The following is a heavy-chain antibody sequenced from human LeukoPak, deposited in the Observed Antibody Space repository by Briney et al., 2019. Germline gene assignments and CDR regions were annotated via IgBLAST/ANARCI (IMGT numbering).Heavy chain of an antibody. Sequence: GGSLRLSCAASGFTFSNYWMRWVRQAPGKGLEWVSVISGSGGSTYYADSVMGRCTISRDNTKNTLYLEMNSLRAEDTAVYYCAKSTTAYYYGGIDVWGPGTTVTVSS. CDR3: AKSTTAYYYGGIDV. CDR2: ISGSGGST. V-gene: IGHV3-23*01. CDR1: GFTFSNYW. D-gene: IGHD5/OR15-5a*01. J-gene: IGHJ6*02.